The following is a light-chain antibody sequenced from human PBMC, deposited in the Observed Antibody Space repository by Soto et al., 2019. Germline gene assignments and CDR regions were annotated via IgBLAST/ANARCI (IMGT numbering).Light chain of an antibody. CDR3: MQATQFPLT. J-gene: IGKJ4*01. CDR2: KVS. Sequence: DVLMTQSPLSLPFTLGQPSSISCRSNQSLVHSDGIAYFSWFQQRPGRSPRRLIYKVSNRFSGVPDRFSGSGAGTDFTLKISRVEAEDVGVYYCMQATQFPLTFGGGTKVDIK. CDR1: QSLVHSDGIAY. V-gene: IGKV2-24*01.